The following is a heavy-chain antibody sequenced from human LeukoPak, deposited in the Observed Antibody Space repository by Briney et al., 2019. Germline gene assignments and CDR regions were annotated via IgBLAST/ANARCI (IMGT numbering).Heavy chain of an antibody. CDR1: GGSISSSNW. CDR2: IYHSGST. J-gene: IGHJ6*03. V-gene: IGHV4-4*02. D-gene: IGHD6-19*01. CDR3: ARKVAGSPYYYYYYMDV. Sequence: SETLSLTCAVSGGSISSSNWWSWVRQPPGEGLEWIGAIYHSGSTIYNPSLKSRVTISVDMSKNHFSLKLRSVTAADTAVYYCARKVAGSPYYYYYYMDVWGKGTTVTVSS.